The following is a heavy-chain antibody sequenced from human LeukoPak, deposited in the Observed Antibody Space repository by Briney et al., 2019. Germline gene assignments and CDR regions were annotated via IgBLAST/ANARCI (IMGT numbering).Heavy chain of an antibody. CDR2: IYSGGST. CDR1: GFTVSSNY. CDR3: ARDKSLTTIFGVVNMRYYYYGMDV. Sequence: GGSLRLSCAASGFTVSSNYMSWVRQAPGKGLEWVSVIYSGGSTYYADSVKGRFTISRHNSKNTLYLQMNSLRAEDTAVYYCARDKSLTTIFGVVNMRYYYYGMDVWGQGTTVTVSS. V-gene: IGHV3-53*04. J-gene: IGHJ6*02. D-gene: IGHD3-3*01.